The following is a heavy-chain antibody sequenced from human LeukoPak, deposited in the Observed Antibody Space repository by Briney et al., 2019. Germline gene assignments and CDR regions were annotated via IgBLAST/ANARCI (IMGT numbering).Heavy chain of an antibody. CDR2: FDPEDGET. Sequence: ASVKVSCKASGGTFSSYAISWVRQAPGKGLEWMGGFDPEDGETIYAQKFQGRVTMTEDTSTDTAYMELSSLRSEDTAVYYCAKSSSWYYYGMDVWGQGTTVTVSS. CDR1: GGTFSSYA. CDR3: AKSSSWYYYGMDV. D-gene: IGHD6-13*01. V-gene: IGHV1-24*01. J-gene: IGHJ6*02.